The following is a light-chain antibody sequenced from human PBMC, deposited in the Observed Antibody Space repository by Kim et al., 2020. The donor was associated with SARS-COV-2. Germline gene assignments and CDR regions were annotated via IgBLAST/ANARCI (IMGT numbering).Light chain of an antibody. Sequence: QSITISCTGTSSDVGGYNYVSWYQQHPGKAPKLMMYDVSNRPSGVSNRFSGSKSDNTASLTISGLQAEDEADYYCSSYTSSSTLVVFGGGTQLTVL. CDR3: SSYTSSSTLVV. CDR2: DVS. CDR1: SSDVGGYNY. J-gene: IGLJ2*01. V-gene: IGLV2-14*03.